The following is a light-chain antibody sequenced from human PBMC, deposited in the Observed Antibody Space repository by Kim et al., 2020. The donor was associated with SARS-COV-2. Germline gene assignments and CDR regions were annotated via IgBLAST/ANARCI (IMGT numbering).Light chain of an antibody. V-gene: IGLV1-44*01. CDR3: AAWDDSLNAEV. CDR2: NNN. J-gene: IGLJ1*01. Sequence: GWRVTISCSGSESNMGDNPVNRYQALPGAAPKLLISNNNPRPSGVTERFSGSRSGTSASLASSGLHSEDEADYYCAAWDDSLNAEVLGTGTKVTVL. CDR1: ESNMGDNP.